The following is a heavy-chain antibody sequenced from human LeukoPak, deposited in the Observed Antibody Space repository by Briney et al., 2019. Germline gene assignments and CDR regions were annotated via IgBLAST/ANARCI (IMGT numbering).Heavy chain of an antibody. CDR2: IYTSGST. Sequence: KPSETLSLTCTVSGGSISSGSYYWSWIRQPAGKGLEWIGRIYTSGSTNYNPSLKSRVTISVDTSKNQFSLKLSSVTAADTAVYYCARAQDGLVPAADYFDYWGQGTLVTVSS. CDR3: ARAQDGLVPAADYFDY. J-gene: IGHJ4*02. V-gene: IGHV4-61*02. CDR1: GGSISSGSYY. D-gene: IGHD2-2*01.